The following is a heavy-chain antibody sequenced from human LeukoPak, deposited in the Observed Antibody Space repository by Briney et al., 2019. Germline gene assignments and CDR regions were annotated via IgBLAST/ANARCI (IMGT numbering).Heavy chain of an antibody. CDR3: AKGAYYYGSGSYYFFDY. J-gene: IGHJ4*02. Sequence: GGSLRLSCAASGFTFSSYAMSWVRQAPGKGLEWVSAISGSGGSTYYADSVKGRFSISRDNSKNTLYLQMNSLRAEDTAVYYCAKGAYYYGSGSYYFFDYWGQGTLVTVSS. V-gene: IGHV3-23*01. CDR2: ISGSGGST. D-gene: IGHD3-10*01. CDR1: GFTFSSYA.